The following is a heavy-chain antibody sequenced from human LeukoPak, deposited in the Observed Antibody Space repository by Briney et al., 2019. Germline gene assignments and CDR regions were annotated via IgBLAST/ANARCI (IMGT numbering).Heavy chain of an antibody. CDR2: ISYTGSI. D-gene: IGHD3-22*01. CDR1: GGPINNYY. CDR3: ARFAYSGYYFDY. Sequence: SETLPLTCTVSGGPINNYYWSWIRQPPGKGLEYIGFISYTGSIDYASSLKSRVTISVDTSKNLFSLKLSSVTAADTAVYYCARFAYSGYYFDYWGRGTLVTVSS. V-gene: IGHV4-59*01. J-gene: IGHJ4*02.